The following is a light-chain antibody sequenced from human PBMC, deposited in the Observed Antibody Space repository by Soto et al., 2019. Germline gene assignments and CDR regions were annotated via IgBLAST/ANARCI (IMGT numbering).Light chain of an antibody. CDR2: DAS. Sequence: DIVLTQSPATLSLSPGERTTLSCRASQSVSSYSAWYQQKPGQAPRLLIYDASNRATGIPARFSGSGSGTDFTLTISSLEPGDFAVYYCLQRSTWPLTFGGGTKVEIK. CDR1: QSVSSY. CDR3: LQRSTWPLT. V-gene: IGKV3-11*01. J-gene: IGKJ4*01.